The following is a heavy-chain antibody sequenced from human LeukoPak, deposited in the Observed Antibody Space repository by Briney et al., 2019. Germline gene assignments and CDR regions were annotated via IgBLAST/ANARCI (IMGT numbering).Heavy chain of an antibody. J-gene: IGHJ5*02. D-gene: IGHD4-11*01. V-gene: IGHV4-39*01. CDR1: GGSISSSSYY. Sequence: PSETLSLTCTVSGGSISSSSYYWGWIRQPPGKGLEWIGGIYYSGSTYYNPSLKSRVTISVDTSKNQFSLKLSSVTAADTAVYYCAGRFHDYSNYVGFDPWGQGTLVTVSS. CDR2: IYYSGST. CDR3: AGRFHDYSNYVGFDP.